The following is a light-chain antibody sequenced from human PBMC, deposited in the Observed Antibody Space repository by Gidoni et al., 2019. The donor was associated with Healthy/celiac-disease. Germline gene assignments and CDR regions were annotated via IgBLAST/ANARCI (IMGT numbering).Light chain of an antibody. CDR2: EVS. J-gene: IGLJ3*02. V-gene: IGLV2-23*02. Sequence: QSALTQPASVSGSPGQSITISCTGTSSDVGSYNLVSCYQQHPGKAPKLMIYEVSKRPSGVSNRFSGSKSGNTASLTISGLQAEDEADYYCCSYAGSSTPLVFGGGTKLTVL. CDR1: SSDVGSYNL. CDR3: CSYAGSSTPLV.